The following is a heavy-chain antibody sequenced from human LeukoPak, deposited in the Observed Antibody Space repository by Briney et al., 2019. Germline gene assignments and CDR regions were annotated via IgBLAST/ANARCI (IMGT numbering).Heavy chain of an antibody. Sequence: ASVKVSCKASGYSFTSYGFSWVRQAPGQGLEWMGWISAYNGNINYAQKFQDRVTMTTDTSTSTAYMELRRLRSDDTAVYYCARDPVYSGADLDYWGQGTLVTVSS. D-gene: IGHD5-12*01. CDR1: GYSFTSYG. CDR3: ARDPVYSGADLDY. V-gene: IGHV1-18*01. CDR2: ISAYNGNI. J-gene: IGHJ4*02.